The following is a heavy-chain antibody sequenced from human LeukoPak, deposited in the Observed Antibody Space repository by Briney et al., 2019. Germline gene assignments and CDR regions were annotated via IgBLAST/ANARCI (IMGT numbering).Heavy chain of an antibody. Sequence: SQTLSLTCAISGDSVSTNSAAWHWIRQSPSRGLEWLGRTYYRSKWYNDYAVSVKSRIAINPDTSKNQFSLQLNSVTPEDTAVYYCARDKGGSGYDHLDFWGQGTLVTVSS. CDR2: TYYRSKWYN. D-gene: IGHD5-12*01. CDR3: ARDKGGSGYDHLDF. J-gene: IGHJ4*02. CDR1: GDSVSTNSAA. V-gene: IGHV6-1*01.